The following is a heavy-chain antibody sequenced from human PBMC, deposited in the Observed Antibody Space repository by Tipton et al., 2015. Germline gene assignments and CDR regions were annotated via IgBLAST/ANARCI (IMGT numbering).Heavy chain of an antibody. J-gene: IGHJ6*02. CDR1: GGSVSSGSYY. Sequence: LRLSCTVSGGSVSSGSYYWGWIRQPPGKGLEWIGYISYSETSHYNPSLKSRVTISIDTSKNQFSLKLTSVTAADTAVYYCARDLERVMAFWGQGTTVPVSS. D-gene: IGHD5-24*01. CDR3: ARDLERVMAF. V-gene: IGHV4-61*01. CDR2: ISYSETS.